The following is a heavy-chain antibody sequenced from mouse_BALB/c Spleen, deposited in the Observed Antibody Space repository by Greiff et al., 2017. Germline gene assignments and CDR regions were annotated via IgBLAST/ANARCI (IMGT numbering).Heavy chain of an antibody. D-gene: IGHD2-4*01. CDR3: ARQTMITTGDAMDY. J-gene: IGHJ4*01. V-gene: IGHV5-6*01. Sequence: EVHLVESGGDLVKPGGSLKLSCAASGFTFSSYGMSWVRQTPDKRLEWVATISSGGSYTYYPDSVKGRFTISRDNAKNTLYLQMSSLKSEDTAMYYCARQTMITTGDAMDYWGQGTSVTVSS. CDR2: ISSGGSYT. CDR1: GFTFSSYG.